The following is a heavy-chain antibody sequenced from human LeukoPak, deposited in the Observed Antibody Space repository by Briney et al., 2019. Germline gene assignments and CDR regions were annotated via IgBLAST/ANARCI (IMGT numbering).Heavy chain of an antibody. D-gene: IGHD3-9*01. CDR2: ISGSGESK. CDR1: GFTFSSYA. CDR3: ARQGYYDILTGYYSGDVFDI. Sequence: PGGSLRLSCAASGFTFSSYAMHWVRQVAGKGLEWVSGISGSGESKFYADSVKGRFTVSRDNSKNTLYLQMNSLRVEDTAVYYCARQGYYDILTGYYSGDVFDIWGQGTMVTVSS. J-gene: IGHJ3*02. V-gene: IGHV3-23*01.